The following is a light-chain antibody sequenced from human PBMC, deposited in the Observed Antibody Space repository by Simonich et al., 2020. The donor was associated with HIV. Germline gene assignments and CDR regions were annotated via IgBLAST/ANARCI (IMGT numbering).Light chain of an antibody. Sequence: EMVLTQSPATLSLSPGERATLSCRASQSVSSYLAWYQQKPGQAPRLLIYDASNRATGIPDRFSGSGSGTDFTLTISRLEPEDFAVYYCQQYGSSPVTFGGGTKVEIK. CDR3: QQYGSSPVT. V-gene: IGKV3-20*01. J-gene: IGKJ4*01. CDR2: DAS. CDR1: QSVSSY.